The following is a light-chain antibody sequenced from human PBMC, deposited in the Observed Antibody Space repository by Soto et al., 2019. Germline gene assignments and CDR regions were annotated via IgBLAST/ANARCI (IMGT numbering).Light chain of an antibody. CDR3: SSFAGNNNL. Sequence: QSALTQPPSASGSPGQSVPISCTGTRSDVGGYDLVSWYQQHPGKAPKLILYEVAKRPSGVPARFSGSKSGNTASLTVSGLQADDESDYYCSSFAGNNNLFGGGTKLTVL. V-gene: IGLV2-8*01. J-gene: IGLJ2*01. CDR2: EVA. CDR1: RSDVGGYDL.